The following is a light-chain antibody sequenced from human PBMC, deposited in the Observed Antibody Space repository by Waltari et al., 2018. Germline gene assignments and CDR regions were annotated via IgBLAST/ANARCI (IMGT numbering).Light chain of an antibody. J-gene: IGKJ4*01. CDR3: QQYGRSPPLT. CDR1: QSVDSIY. Sequence: EIVLTQSPGTLSLSPGERATLSCRASQSVDSIYLAWYQQKPGQAPRLLIYGASGRATGIPDRFSGSGSGTDFTLTIRRLEPEDVAVYYCQQYGRSPPLTFGGGTKVEIK. CDR2: GAS. V-gene: IGKV3-20*01.